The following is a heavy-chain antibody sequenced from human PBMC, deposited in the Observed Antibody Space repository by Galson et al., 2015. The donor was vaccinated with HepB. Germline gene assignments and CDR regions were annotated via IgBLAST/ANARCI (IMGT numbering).Heavy chain of an antibody. J-gene: IGHJ3*02. V-gene: IGHV3-30*14. Sequence: RLSCAASGITFSNYAMHWVRQAPGKGLEWVAAISFDGSNKYYADSVKGQFTISRENAKNSLYLQMNSLRAGDTAVYYCARATYYYDSSGYYVGAFDIWGQGTMVTVSS. D-gene: IGHD3-22*01. CDR3: ARATYYYDSSGYYVGAFDI. CDR1: GITFSNYA. CDR2: ISFDGSNK.